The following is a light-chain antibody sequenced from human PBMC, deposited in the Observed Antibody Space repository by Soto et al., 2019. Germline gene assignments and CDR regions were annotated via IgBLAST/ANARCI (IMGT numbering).Light chain of an antibody. CDR2: AAS. J-gene: IGKJ1*01. V-gene: IGKV1-39*01. CDR1: QSIFNY. CDR3: QQSYSSPWT. Sequence: DIQVTQSPSSLSACVGDRVTITCRASQSIFNYLDWYQQKPGKAPKLLIYAASSLQSGVPSRFSGGGAGTDFTLTISSLQPEDFVTYYCQQSYSSPWTFGLGTKVEIK.